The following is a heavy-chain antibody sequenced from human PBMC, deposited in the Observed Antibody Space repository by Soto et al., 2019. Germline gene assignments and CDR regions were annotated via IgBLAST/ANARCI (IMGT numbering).Heavy chain of an antibody. D-gene: IGHD6-19*01. J-gene: IGHJ4*02. V-gene: IGHV3-53*01. CDR1: VFTVSSNY. CDR3: ARSGPLIAVAGTGTFDY. CDR2: IYSGGST. Sequence: HPRWSLRLSCSASVFTVSSNYMSWCRQAPGKGLEWVSVIYSGGSTYYADSVKGRFTISRDNSKNTLYLQMNSLRAEDTAVYYCARSGPLIAVAGTGTFDYWGQGTLVTVSS.